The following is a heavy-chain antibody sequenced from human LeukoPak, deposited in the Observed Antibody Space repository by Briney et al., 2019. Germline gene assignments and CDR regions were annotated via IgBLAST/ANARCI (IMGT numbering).Heavy chain of an antibody. CDR2: ITRSSSTI. CDR1: GSTFSSYS. J-gene: IGHJ4*02. CDR3: VRDPDALDY. V-gene: IGHV3-48*02. Sequence: GGSLRLSCAASGSTFSSYSMNWGRQAPGKGLEWVSYITRSSSTIHYRDSVKGRFTISRDNAKNSLYLQMNSLRDEDTAVYYCVRDPDALDYWGQGTLVTVSS.